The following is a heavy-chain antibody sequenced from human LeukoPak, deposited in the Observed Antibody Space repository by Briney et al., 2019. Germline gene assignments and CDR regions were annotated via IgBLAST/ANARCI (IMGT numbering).Heavy chain of an antibody. CDR1: GFTFSRHY. CDR3: TRGWDHYDFDS. Sequence: GGSLRLSCAASGFTFSRHYMHWVRQPPGKGLVWVSRINGVGTDRIYADSVKGRFTISRDNAKNTLYLQMNGLRVEDTAMYFCTRGWDHYDFDSWGQGVLVTVSS. V-gene: IGHV3-74*01. J-gene: IGHJ5*01. D-gene: IGHD3-3*01. CDR2: INGVGTDR.